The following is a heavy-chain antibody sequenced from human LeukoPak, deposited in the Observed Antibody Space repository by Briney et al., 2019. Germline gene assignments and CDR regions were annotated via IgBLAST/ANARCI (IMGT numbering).Heavy chain of an antibody. CDR1: GSAFSYSS. CDR2: IGGPSDST. V-gene: IGHV3-48*02. CDR3: ATEDTLFYFFGY. J-gene: IGHJ4*02. Sequence: PGGSLRLSCVGSGSAFSYSSMNWVRQAPGKGLEWLSNIGGPSDSTSYSDSVRGRFTMSRDRATKSVYLEMSNLREDDTAVYYCATEDTLFYFFGYWGQGTLVTVSS.